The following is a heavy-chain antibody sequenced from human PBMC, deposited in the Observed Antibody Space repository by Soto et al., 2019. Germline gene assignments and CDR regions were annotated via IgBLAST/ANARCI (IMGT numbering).Heavy chain of an antibody. CDR2: IYYSGST. CDR1: GGSISSGDYY. CDR3: ARDSRDNSNYLSNWFDP. D-gene: IGHD4-4*01. J-gene: IGHJ5*02. Sequence: QVQLQESGPGLVKPSQTLSLTCTVSGGSISSGDYYWSWIRQPPGKGLEWIGYIYYSGSTYYNPSLKSRVTILVDTSKNQFSLKLSSVTAADTAVYYCARDSRDNSNYLSNWFDPWGQGTLVTVSS. V-gene: IGHV4-30-4*01.